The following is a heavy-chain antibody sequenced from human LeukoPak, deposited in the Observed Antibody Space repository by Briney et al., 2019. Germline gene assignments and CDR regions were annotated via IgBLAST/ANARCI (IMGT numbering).Heavy chain of an antibody. J-gene: IGHJ1*01. CDR3: AKRGYYDSSGYYSEYFQH. Sequence: PGGSLRLSCAASEFTFKSYWMSWVRQAPGKGLEWVSAISGSGGSTYYADSVKGRFTISRDNSKNTLYLQMNSLRAEDTAVYYCAKRGYYDSSGYYSEYFQHWGQGTLVTVSS. CDR2: ISGSGGST. CDR1: EFTFKSYW. D-gene: IGHD3-22*01. V-gene: IGHV3-23*01.